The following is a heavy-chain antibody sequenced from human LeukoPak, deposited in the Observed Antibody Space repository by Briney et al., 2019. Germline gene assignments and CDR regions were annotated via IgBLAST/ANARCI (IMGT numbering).Heavy chain of an antibody. Sequence: PSETLSLTCAVYGGSFRDYYWSWIRQPPGKGLELIGEINHDGTTNYNPSLKSRVIMSVDASKSQFFLTLTPVTAADTAVYYCAREGAYTNFVNRFDAWGQGTLVTVSS. CDR2: INHDGTT. V-gene: IGHV4-34*01. J-gene: IGHJ5*02. CDR3: AREGAYTNFVNRFDA. CDR1: GGSFRDYY. D-gene: IGHD2-2*02.